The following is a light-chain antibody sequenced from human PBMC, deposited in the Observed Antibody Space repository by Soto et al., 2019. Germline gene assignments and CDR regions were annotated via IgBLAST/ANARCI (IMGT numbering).Light chain of an antibody. CDR1: QSVSSN. Sequence: ETVMTQSPATLSVSPGERATLSCRASQSVSSNLAWYQQKPGQAPRLLIYGASTRATGIPARFSGSGSGTDFTLTISSLQSEDFAVYFCQQYKNWPPLTFGGGTMVEIK. CDR2: GAS. J-gene: IGKJ4*01. V-gene: IGKV3-15*01. CDR3: QQYKNWPPLT.